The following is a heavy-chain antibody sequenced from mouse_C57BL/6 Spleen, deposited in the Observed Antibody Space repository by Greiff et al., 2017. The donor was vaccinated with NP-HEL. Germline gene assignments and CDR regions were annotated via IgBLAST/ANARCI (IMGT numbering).Heavy chain of an antibody. CDR3: ARVDWDGYVDV. J-gene: IGHJ1*03. CDR1: GYSITSGYY. D-gene: IGHD4-1*01. CDR2: ISYDGSN. Sequence: EVQLQESGPGLVKPSQSLSLTCSVTGYSITSGYYWNWIRQFPGNKLEWMGYISYDGSNNYNPSLKNRISITRDISKNRLFLKWNSVTTEDTATYYCARVDWDGYVDVWGTGTTVTVSS. V-gene: IGHV3-6*01.